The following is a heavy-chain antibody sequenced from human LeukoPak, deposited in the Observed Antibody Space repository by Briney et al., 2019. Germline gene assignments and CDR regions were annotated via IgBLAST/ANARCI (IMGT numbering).Heavy chain of an antibody. J-gene: IGHJ4*02. D-gene: IGHD3-16*01. CDR2: IHPKSGDT. CDR1: GYTFTGYY. Sequence: GASVKVSCKASGYTFTGYYLHWVRQAHGQGLEWMGWIHPKSGDTHYAQKFLGRVTLTRDTSTTIVYMELKWLTSDDTAVYYCSRGSGISFGGIDYWGQGTLVTVSS. CDR3: SRGSGISFGGIDY. V-gene: IGHV1-2*02.